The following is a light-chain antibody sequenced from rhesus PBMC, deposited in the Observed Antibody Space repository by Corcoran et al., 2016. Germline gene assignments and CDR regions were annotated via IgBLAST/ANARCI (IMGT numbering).Light chain of an antibody. CDR2: AAS. V-gene: IGKV1-74*01. J-gene: IGKJ4*01. CDR1: ENVNHY. CDR3: QHSYGTPLT. Sequence: DIQMTQSPSSLSASVGDRVTITCRASENVNHYLHWYQQKQGKAPKLLIFAASTVQSGVPSRFSGIGAGTEYTFTISSLQPEDVATYYCQHSYGTPLTFGGGTKVEIK.